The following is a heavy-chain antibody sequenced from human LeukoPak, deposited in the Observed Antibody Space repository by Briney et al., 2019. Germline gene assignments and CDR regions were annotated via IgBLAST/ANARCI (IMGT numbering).Heavy chain of an antibody. V-gene: IGHV1-3*01. CDR1: GYTFTSYA. D-gene: IGHD3-10*01. CDR3: ARDRLWFGELVSFDY. Sequence: GASVKVSCKASGYTFTSYAMHWVRQAPGQRLEWMGWINAGNGNTKYSQKFQGRVTITRGTSASTAYMELSSLRSEDTAVYYCARDRLWFGELVSFDYWGQGTLVTVSS. J-gene: IGHJ4*02. CDR2: INAGNGNT.